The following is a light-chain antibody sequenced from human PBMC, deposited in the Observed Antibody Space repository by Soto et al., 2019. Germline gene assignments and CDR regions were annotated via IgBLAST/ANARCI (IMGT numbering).Light chain of an antibody. CDR1: QSVSGSY. V-gene: IGKV3-20*01. CDR2: GAS. J-gene: IGKJ1*01. CDR3: QHYGTAPPWT. Sequence: EIVLTQSSGTLSLSPGERSTLSCMAIQSVSGSYLAWYQQKPGQAPRLLIFGASTRATGIPDRFSGSGSGTDFTLTISRLEPEDFALYYCQHYGTAPPWTFGQGTKVDIK.